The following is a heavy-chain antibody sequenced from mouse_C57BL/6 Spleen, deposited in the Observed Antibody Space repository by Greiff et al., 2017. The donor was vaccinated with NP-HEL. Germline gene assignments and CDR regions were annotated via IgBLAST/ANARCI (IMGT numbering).Heavy chain of an antibody. CDR3: ASSRYFGY. V-gene: IGHV1-82*01. Sequence: VQLQQSGPELVKPGASVKISCKASGYAFSSSWMNWVKQRPGKGLEWIGRIYPGDGDTNYNGKFKGKATLTADKSSSTAYMQLSSLTSEDSAVYFCASSRYFGYWGQGTTLTVSS. J-gene: IGHJ2*01. D-gene: IGHD1-1*01. CDR2: IYPGDGDT. CDR1: GYAFSSSW.